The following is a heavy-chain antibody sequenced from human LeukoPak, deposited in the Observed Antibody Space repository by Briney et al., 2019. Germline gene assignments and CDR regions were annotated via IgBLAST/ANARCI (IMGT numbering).Heavy chain of an antibody. CDR1: GFTFSNYV. Sequence: GRSLRLSCAASGFTFSNYVMHWVRQAPGKGLEWVAVISYDGSNKYYADSVKGRFTISRDNSKNKLYLQMNSLRAEDTAVHYCAREPLTYNYYSGMDVWGQGTTVTVSS. CDR2: ISYDGSNK. CDR3: AREPLTYNYYSGMDV. V-gene: IGHV3-30*04. D-gene: IGHD1-14*01. J-gene: IGHJ6*02.